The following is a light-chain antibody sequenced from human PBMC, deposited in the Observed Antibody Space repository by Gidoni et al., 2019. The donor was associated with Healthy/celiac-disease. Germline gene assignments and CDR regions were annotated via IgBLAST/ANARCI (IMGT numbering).Light chain of an antibody. J-gene: IGKJ4*01. CDR3: QQYGSSPLT. V-gene: IGKV3-20*01. CDR2: GAS. Sequence: EIVLTQSTGTLSLSPGARATLSCRASQSVSSSYLAWYQKKPGQAPRLLIYGASSRATGIPDRFSGSGSGTDFTLTISRLEPEDFAVYYCQQYGSSPLTFGGGTKVEIK. CDR1: QSVSSSY.